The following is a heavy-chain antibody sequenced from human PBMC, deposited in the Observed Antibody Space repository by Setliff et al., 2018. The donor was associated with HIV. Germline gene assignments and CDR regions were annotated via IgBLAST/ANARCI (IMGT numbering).Heavy chain of an antibody. V-gene: IGHV4-38-2*01. Sequence: SETLSLTCAVSGYSISRAYHWGWIRQPPGKGLEWIGSIFHTGTTSYNASLKSRLTLSLDTSKNQFSLKLSSVTAADTAVYYCARRAYTYGLWGQGTLVTVSS. CDR2: IFHTGTT. J-gene: IGHJ4*02. CDR3: ARRAYTYGL. D-gene: IGHD5-18*01. CDR1: GYSISRAYH.